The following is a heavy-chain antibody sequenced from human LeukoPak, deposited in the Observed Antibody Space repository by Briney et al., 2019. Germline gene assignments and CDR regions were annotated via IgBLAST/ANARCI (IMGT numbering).Heavy chain of an antibody. J-gene: IGHJ4*02. CDR1: GFTPSNFG. Sequence: GGSLRLSCALSGFTPSNFGMNWVRQAPGKGLEWVARIKTKAEGGTIDYAAPVKGRFIISRDDSEKRLDLQMSSLKSEDTGVYYCTTDLDYWGQGTLVTVSS. V-gene: IGHV3-15*01. CDR3: TTDLDY. CDR2: IKTKAEGGTI.